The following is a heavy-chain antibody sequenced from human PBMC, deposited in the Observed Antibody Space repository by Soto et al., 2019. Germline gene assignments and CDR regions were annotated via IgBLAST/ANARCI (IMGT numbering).Heavy chain of an antibody. CDR2: LYHNVTT. D-gene: IGHD6-13*01. J-gene: IGHJ4*02. Sequence: SETLSLTCSGSGVYLSSSSYHWTWLRQHPGKGLEWIVFLYHNVTTYYSPSLKSRIVISADTSNNQFSLILSSVTAADTAVYYCARYRFSGSWAKFAFRGQRFLDTVSA. V-gene: IGHV4-31*03. CDR3: ARYRFSGSWAKFAF. CDR1: GVYLSSSSYH.